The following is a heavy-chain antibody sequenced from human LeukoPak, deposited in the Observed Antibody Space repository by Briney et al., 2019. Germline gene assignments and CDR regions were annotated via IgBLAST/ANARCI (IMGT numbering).Heavy chain of an antibody. CDR1: GGTFNSYT. D-gene: IGHD3-22*01. J-gene: IGHJ4*02. CDR2: IIPIFGTA. Sequence: SVKVSCKASGGTFNSYTISWVRQVPGQGLQWMGGIIPIFGTANYAQKFQGRVTITADESTSTAYLELSSLRSEDTAVYYCASNPTYYYDSSGYYHFDYWGQGTLVTVSS. CDR3: ASNPTYYYDSSGYYHFDY. V-gene: IGHV1-69*01.